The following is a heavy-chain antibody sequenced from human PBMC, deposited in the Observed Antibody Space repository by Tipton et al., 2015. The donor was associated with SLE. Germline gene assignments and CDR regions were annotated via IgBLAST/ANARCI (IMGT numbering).Heavy chain of an antibody. CDR1: GFTASSNY. D-gene: IGHD6-13*01. Sequence: QLVQSGGGLVQPGGSLRLSCAASGFTASSNYMSWVRQAPGKGLEWVSAISGSGGSTYYADSVKGRFTISRDNSKNTLYLQMNSLRAEDTAVYYCAKDVRGSSRSHGANSFDYWGQGTLVTVSS. V-gene: IGHV3-23*04. J-gene: IGHJ4*02. CDR2: ISGSGGST. CDR3: AKDVRGSSRSHGANSFDY.